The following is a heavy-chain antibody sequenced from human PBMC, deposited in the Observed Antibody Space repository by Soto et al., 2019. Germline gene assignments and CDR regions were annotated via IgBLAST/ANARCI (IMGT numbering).Heavy chain of an antibody. D-gene: IGHD6-19*01. CDR3: ARDYSSGWYVNYGMDV. J-gene: IGHJ6*02. V-gene: IGHV1-18*01. Sequence: QVQLVQSGAEVKKPGASVKVSCKASGYTFTSYGISWVRQAPGQGLEWMGWISAYNGNTNYAQKLQGRVTMTTDTSTSTAYMELRSLRSDDAAVYYCARDYSSGWYVNYGMDVWGQGTTVTVSS. CDR2: ISAYNGNT. CDR1: GYTFTSYG.